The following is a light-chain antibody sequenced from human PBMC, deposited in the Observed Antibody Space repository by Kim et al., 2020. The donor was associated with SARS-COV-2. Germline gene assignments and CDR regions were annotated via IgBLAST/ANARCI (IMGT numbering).Light chain of an antibody. CDR3: LQDYNYPRT. CDR2: AAS. J-gene: IGKJ2*01. Sequence: AIQMTQSPSSLSASIGERVTISCRASQFIRNDLSWYQREPGKAPKLLIYAASTLQSGVPSRFSGSGSGTDFTLTISSLQPEDFATYYCLQDYNYPRTFGQGTKLEI. V-gene: IGKV1-6*01. CDR1: QFIRND.